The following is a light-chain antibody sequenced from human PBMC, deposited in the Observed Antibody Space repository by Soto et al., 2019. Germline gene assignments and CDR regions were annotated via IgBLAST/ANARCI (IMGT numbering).Light chain of an antibody. J-gene: IGKJ1*01. V-gene: IGKV3-20*01. Sequence: EIVLTQSPGTLSLSPGERATLSCRASQSVSSSNLAWYQQKPGQAPRLLIFDASSRATGIPDRFSGSGSGTDFTLTISRLEPEDFAVYSCQQYDSSWTFGQGTKVEIK. CDR3: QQYDSSWT. CDR2: DAS. CDR1: QSVSSSN.